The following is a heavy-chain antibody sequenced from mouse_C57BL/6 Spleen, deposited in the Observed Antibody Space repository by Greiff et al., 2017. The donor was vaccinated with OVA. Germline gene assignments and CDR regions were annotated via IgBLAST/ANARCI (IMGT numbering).Heavy chain of an antibody. CDR1: GYTFTSYW. Sequence: QVQLQQSGAELVMPGASVKLSCKASGYTFTSYWMHWVKQRPGQGLEWIGEIDPSDSYTNYNQKFKGKSTLTVDKSSSTAYMQLSSLTSEDSAVYYCALYYYGSSSSFDYWGQGTTLTVSS. CDR3: ALYYYGSSSSFDY. CDR2: IDPSDSYT. V-gene: IGHV1-69*01. J-gene: IGHJ2*01. D-gene: IGHD1-1*01.